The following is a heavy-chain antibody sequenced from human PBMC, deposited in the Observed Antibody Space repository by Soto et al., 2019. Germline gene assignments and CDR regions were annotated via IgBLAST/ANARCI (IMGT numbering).Heavy chain of an antibody. V-gene: IGHV3-23*01. CDR2: ISGSGGST. CDR3: AANRGYNYYYGMDV. CDR1: GFTFSSYA. Sequence: EVQLLESGGGLVQPGGSLRLSCAASGFTFSSYAMSWVRQAPGKGLEWVSAISGSGGSTYYADSVKGRFIISRDNSKNTLYLQMNSLRAEDTAVYYCAANRGYNYYYGMDVWGQGTTVTVSS. J-gene: IGHJ6*02. D-gene: IGHD3-22*01.